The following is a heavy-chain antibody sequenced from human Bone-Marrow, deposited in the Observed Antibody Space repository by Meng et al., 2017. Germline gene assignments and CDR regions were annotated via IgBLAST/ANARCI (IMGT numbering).Heavy chain of an antibody. CDR3: TRATAVSFDI. J-gene: IGHJ3*02. CDR1: GFNFREYC. V-gene: IGHV3-74*01. D-gene: IGHD1-14*01. CDR2: INPDGSST. Sequence: GESLKISCAASGFNFREYCIHWVRQAPGKGLEWVSRINPDGSSTSHADSMRGRFTISRDNARNTLDLQMNSLRVEDTAVYFCTRATAVSFDIWGQGTMVTVSS.